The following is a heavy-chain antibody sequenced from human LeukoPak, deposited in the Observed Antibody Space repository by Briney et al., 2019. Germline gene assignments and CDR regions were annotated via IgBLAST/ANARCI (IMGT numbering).Heavy chain of an antibody. V-gene: IGHV2-5*02. D-gene: IGHD6-19*01. CDR1: GFSLSTGGVG. Sequence: SGPTLVKPTQTLTLTCTFSGFSLSTGGVGVGWIRQPPGKALEWLALIYWDDDKRYSPSLKSRLTITKDTSKNQVVLTMTNMDPVDTATYYCAHSYSSGWYRGFQHWGQGTLVTVSS. CDR3: AHSYSSGWYRGFQH. J-gene: IGHJ1*01. CDR2: IYWDDDK.